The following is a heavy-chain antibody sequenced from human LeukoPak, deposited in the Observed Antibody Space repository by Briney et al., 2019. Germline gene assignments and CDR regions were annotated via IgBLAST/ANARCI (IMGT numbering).Heavy chain of an antibody. CDR2: ISWNSATI. CDR3: AKDRMVRGCGADYFDQ. J-gene: IGHJ4*02. D-gene: IGHD3-10*01. Sequence: GGSLRLSCAASGFTFEDHAMHWVRQAPGKGLEWLSGISWNSATIAYADSVRGRVTISRDNAKSSLYLQMNIVRPEDTALYYCAKDRMVRGCGADYFDQWGQGTLVTVSS. CDR1: GFTFEDHA. V-gene: IGHV3-9*01.